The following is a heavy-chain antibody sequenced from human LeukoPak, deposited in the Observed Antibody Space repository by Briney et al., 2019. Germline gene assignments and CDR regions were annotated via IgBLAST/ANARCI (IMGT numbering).Heavy chain of an antibody. Sequence: GGSLRLSCAASGIPFNSYWMHWVRQAPGKGLVLVSRNNIDGIGKTYADSVKGRFTISRDNAKNTLYLKMNSLRAEDTDVYYCARGGGGVIVVVIGLRGYYFDYWGQGTLVTVSS. CDR3: ARGGGGVIVVVIGLRGYYFDY. J-gene: IGHJ4*02. CDR1: GIPFNSYW. CDR2: NNIDGIGK. D-gene: IGHD3-22*01. V-gene: IGHV3-74*01.